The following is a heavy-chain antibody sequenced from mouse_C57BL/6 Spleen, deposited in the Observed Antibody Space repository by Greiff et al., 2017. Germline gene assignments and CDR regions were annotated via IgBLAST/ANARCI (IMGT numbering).Heavy chain of an antibody. CDR1: GFTFSSYA. CDR2: ISDGGSYT. Sequence: EVQRVESGGGLVKPGGSLKLSCAASGFTFSSYAMSWVRQTPEKRLEWVATISDGGSYTYYPDNVKGRFTISRDNAKNNLYLQMSHLKSEDTAMYYCARARMVQYYFDYWGQGTTLTVSS. J-gene: IGHJ2*01. D-gene: IGHD2-10*02. V-gene: IGHV5-4*01. CDR3: ARARMVQYYFDY.